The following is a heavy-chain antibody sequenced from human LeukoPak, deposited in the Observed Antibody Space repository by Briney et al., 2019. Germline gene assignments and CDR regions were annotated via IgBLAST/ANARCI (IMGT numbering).Heavy chain of an antibody. D-gene: IGHD3-22*01. Sequence: GRSLRLSCAASGFTSSSYAMHWVRQAPGKGLEWVAVISYDGSNKYYADSVKGRFTISRDNSKNTLYLQMNSLRAEDTAVYYCARDPYYYDSSGYLDYWGQGTLVTVSS. CDR1: GFTSSSYA. CDR3: ARDPYYYDSSGYLDY. CDR2: ISYDGSNK. J-gene: IGHJ4*02. V-gene: IGHV3-30-3*01.